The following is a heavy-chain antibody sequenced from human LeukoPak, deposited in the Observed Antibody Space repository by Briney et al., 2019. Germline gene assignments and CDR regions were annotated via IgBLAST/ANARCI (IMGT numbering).Heavy chain of an antibody. J-gene: IGHJ4*02. Sequence: ASVKVSCKASGYTFTSYGISWVRQAPGQGLEWMGWISAYNGNTNYAQKLQGRVTMTTDTSTSTAYMELRSLRSDDTAVYYCARDLRVPLAVAGTPRNYYFDYWGQGTLVTVSS. CDR3: ARDLRVPLAVAGTPRNYYFDY. CDR1: GYTFTSYG. D-gene: IGHD6-19*01. CDR2: ISAYNGNT. V-gene: IGHV1-18*01.